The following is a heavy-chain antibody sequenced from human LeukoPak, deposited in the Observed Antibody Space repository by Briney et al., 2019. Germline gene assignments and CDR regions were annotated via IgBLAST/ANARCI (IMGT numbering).Heavy chain of an antibody. CDR1: GYSFTSNS. V-gene: IGHV5-51*01. J-gene: IGHJ3*01. D-gene: IGHD1-26*01. Sequence: GEPWPISSKVSGYSFTSNSIGGLRQLPGKGLEWMGIIYPGDSGPTYSPSFQGQVTISVDKSINTAYLQWSSLQASDTAMYYCGMSGDRVPLQDDVFDVWGQGTM. CDR3: GMSGDRVPLQDDVFDV. CDR2: IYPGDSGP.